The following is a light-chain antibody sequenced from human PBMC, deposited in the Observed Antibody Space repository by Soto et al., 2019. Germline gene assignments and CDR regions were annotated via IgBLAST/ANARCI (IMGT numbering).Light chain of an antibody. CDR1: QGISSY. Sequence: DIQLTQSPSLLSASVGDRVTITCRASQGISSYLAWYQQKPGKAPKLLIYAASTLQSGVPSRFSGSGSGTEFTLTISSLQPEDFATYYCQQLNSYPPSITFGQGTRLEIK. V-gene: IGKV1-9*01. CDR2: AAS. CDR3: QQLNSYPPSIT. J-gene: IGKJ5*01.